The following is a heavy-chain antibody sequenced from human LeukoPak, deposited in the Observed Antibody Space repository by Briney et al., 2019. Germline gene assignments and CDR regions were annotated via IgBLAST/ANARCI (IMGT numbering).Heavy chain of an antibody. J-gene: IGHJ4*02. CDR3: ELSYYGSGSYSKSDFDY. Sequence: PGRSLRLSCAASGFTFSSYAMHWVRQAPGKGLEWVAVISYDGSNKYYADSVKGRFTISRDNSKNTLYLQMNSLRAEDTAVYYCELSYYGSGSYSKSDFDYWGQGTLVTVSS. CDR2: ISYDGSNK. V-gene: IGHV3-30-3*01. D-gene: IGHD3-10*01. CDR1: GFTFSSYA.